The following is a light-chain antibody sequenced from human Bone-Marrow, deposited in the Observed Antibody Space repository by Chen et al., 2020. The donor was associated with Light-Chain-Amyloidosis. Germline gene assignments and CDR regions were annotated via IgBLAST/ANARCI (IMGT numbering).Light chain of an antibody. CDR3: SSYTITNTLV. Sequence: QSALPQPASVSGSPEPSSTTSCTGTSSDVGDYNHDSWYQQRPDKAPKLMIYDVTTRPSWVPDRFSGSKSDNTASLTISGLQTEDEADYFCSSYTITNTLVFGSGTRVTVL. J-gene: IGLJ1*01. CDR2: DVT. V-gene: IGLV2-14*01. CDR1: SSDVGDYNH.